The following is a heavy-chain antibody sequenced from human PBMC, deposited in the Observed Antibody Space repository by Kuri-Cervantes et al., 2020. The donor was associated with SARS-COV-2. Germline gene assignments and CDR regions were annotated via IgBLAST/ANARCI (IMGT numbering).Heavy chain of an antibody. J-gene: IGHJ6*02. V-gene: IGHV3-66*01. CDR1: GFTFSSYW. CDR3: ASYCSSTSCYEDDYYYYGMDV. D-gene: IGHD2-2*01. Sequence: GESLKISCAASGFTFSSYWMSWVRQAPGKGLEWVSVIYSGGSTYYADSVKGRFTISRDNSKNTLYLQMNSLRAEDTAVYYCASYCSSTSCYEDDYYYYGMDVWGQGTTVTVSS. CDR2: IYSGGST.